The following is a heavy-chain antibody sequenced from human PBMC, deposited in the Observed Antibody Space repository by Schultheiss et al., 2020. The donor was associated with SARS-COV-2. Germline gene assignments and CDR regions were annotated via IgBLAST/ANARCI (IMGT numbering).Heavy chain of an antibody. CDR2: IYYSGST. V-gene: IGHV4-31*11. CDR3: ARVLITRRYYGMDV. J-gene: IGHJ6*02. D-gene: IGHD4/OR15-4a*01. Sequence: SETLSLTCAVSGGSISSGGYYWSWIRQHPGKGLEWIGYIYYSGSTYYNPSLKSRVTMSVDTSKNQFSLKLSSVTAADTAVYYCARVLITRRYYGMDVWGQGTTVTVSS. CDR1: GGSISSGGYY.